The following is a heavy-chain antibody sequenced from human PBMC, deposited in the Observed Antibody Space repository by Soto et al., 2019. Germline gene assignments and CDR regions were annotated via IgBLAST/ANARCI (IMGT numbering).Heavy chain of an antibody. V-gene: IGHV1-18*01. CDR3: ARDQRGYDFWSLYYYGMDV. Sequence: ASVKVSCKASGYTFTSYGISWVRQAPGQGLEWMGWISAYNGNTNYAQKLQGRVTMTTDTSTSTAYKELRSLRSDDTAVYYCARDQRGYDFWSLYYYGMDVWGQGTTVTVSS. J-gene: IGHJ6*02. CDR1: GYTFTSYG. D-gene: IGHD3-3*01. CDR2: ISAYNGNT.